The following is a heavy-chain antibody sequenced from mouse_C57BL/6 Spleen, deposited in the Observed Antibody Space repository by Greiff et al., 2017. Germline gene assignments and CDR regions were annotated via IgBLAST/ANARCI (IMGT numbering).Heavy chain of an antibody. CDR1: GYTFTSYW. J-gene: IGHJ2*01. CDR3: AIEGGNYFGRSHYFED. Sequence: VQLQQPGAELVKPGASVKVSCKASGYTFTSYWMHWVKQRPGQGLEWIGRIHPSDSDTNYNQKFKGKATLTVDKSSSTAYMQLSSLTSEDSAVYYGAIEGGNYFGRSHYFEDWGKGSTLTVSS. V-gene: IGHV1-74*01. D-gene: IGHD1-1*01. CDR2: IHPSDSDT.